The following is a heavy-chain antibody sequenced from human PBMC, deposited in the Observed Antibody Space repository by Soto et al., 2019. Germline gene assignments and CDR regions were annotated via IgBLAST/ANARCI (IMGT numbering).Heavy chain of an antibody. D-gene: IGHD3-3*01. V-gene: IGHV3-23*01. CDR1: GFTFSSYA. CDR2: ISGSGGST. Sequence: GGSLRLSCAASGFTFSSYAMSWVRQAPGKGLEWVSAISGSGGSTYDADSVKGRFTISRDNSKNTLYLQMNSLRAEDTAVYYCASLHLRFLEWLLSPPGYFDYWGQGTLVTVSS. CDR3: ASLHLRFLEWLLSPPGYFDY. J-gene: IGHJ4*02.